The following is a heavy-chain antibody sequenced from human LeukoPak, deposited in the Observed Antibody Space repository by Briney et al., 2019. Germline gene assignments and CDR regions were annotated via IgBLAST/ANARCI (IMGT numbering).Heavy chain of an antibody. D-gene: IGHD3-9*01. V-gene: IGHV4-38-2*01. J-gene: IGHJ1*01. CDR1: GYSISIGCY. CDR2: IYHSGST. CDR3: ARGGYDILTGYYMYFQH. Sequence: SETLSLTCAVSGYSISIGCYWGWIRQPPGKGLEWIGSIYHSGSTYYNPSLKSRVTISVDTSKNHFSLNLSSVTAADTAVYYCARGGYDILTGYYMYFQHWGQGTLVSVSS.